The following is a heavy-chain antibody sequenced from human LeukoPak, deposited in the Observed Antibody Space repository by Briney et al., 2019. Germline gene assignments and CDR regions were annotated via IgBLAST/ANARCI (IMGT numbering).Heavy chain of an antibody. CDR2: ISGRGGIT. J-gene: IGHJ6*03. CDR1: EFTFNNYA. V-gene: IGHV3-23*01. Sequence: GGSLRLSCAASEFTFNNYAVSWVRQAPGQGLEWVSTISGRGGITYYADSGKGRFTISRDNSKNTVFLHMNSLRVADTAVYYCARALRESHRPVYSYYYMDVWGKGTTVTVSS. CDR3: ARALRESHRPVYSYYYMDV.